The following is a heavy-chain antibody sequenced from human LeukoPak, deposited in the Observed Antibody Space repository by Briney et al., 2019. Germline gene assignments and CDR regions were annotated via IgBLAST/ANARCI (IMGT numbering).Heavy chain of an antibody. D-gene: IGHD2-2*01. CDR1: GYTFTSYG. V-gene: IGHV1-2*02. Sequence: GASVKVSCKASGYTFTSYGISWVRQAPGQGLEWMGWINPNSGGTNYAQKFQGRVTMTRDTSISTAYMELSRLRSDDTAVYYCARRGVVVPAPRVYYYYMDVWGKGTTVTVSS. J-gene: IGHJ6*03. CDR2: INPNSGGT. CDR3: ARRGVVVPAPRVYYYYMDV.